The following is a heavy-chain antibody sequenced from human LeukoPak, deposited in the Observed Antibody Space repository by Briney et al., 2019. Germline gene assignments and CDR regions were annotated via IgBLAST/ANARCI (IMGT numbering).Heavy chain of an antibody. D-gene: IGHD5-24*01. CDR3: ARAPPGASRHMAIDY. CDR2: IIPIFGTA. Sequence: SVKVSCKASGGTFSSYAISWVRQAPGQELEWMGGIIPIFGTANYAQKFQGRVTITADESTSTAYMELSSLRSEDTAVYYCARAPPGASRHMAIDYWGQGTLVTVSS. CDR1: GGTFSSYA. V-gene: IGHV1-69*13. J-gene: IGHJ4*02.